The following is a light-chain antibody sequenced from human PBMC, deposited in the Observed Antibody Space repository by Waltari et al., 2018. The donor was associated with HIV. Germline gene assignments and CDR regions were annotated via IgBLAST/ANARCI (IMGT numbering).Light chain of an antibody. Sequence: QTVVTQEPSLSVPPGGTVTLTCGLSSGSVSTSYYPSWYQQTPGQAPRTLISSTNTRSSGVPDRFSGSILGNKAALTITGAQADDESDYYCVLYMGSDVWVFGGGTKLTVL. CDR1: SGSVSTSYY. CDR2: STN. CDR3: VLYMGSDVWV. J-gene: IGLJ3*02. V-gene: IGLV8-61*01.